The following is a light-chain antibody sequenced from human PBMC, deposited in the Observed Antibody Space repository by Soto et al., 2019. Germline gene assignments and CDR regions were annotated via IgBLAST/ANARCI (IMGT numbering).Light chain of an antibody. V-gene: IGLV2-14*01. Sequence: QSVLTQPASVSGSPGQSITISCTGTSSDVAAYYSVSWYQHHPGKAPKLIIYGVTNRPSGVSNRFSGSKSGNTASLTISGLQAEEEADYHCSSYTSGRSHYVLGAGTKVSV. CDR2: GVT. J-gene: IGLJ1*01. CDR1: SSDVAAYYS. CDR3: SSYTSGRSHYV.